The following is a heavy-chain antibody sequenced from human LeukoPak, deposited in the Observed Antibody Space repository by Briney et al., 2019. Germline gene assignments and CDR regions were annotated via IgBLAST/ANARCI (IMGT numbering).Heavy chain of an antibody. Sequence: GASVKVSCKASGYTFTSYDINWVRQATGQGLEWMGWMNPNSGNTGYAQKFQGRVTMTRNTSISTAYMGLSSLRSEDTAVYYCARASSGWYARGGHDAFDIWGQGTMVTVSS. V-gene: IGHV1-8*01. J-gene: IGHJ3*02. D-gene: IGHD6-19*01. CDR1: GYTFTSYD. CDR3: ARASSGWYARGGHDAFDI. CDR2: MNPNSGNT.